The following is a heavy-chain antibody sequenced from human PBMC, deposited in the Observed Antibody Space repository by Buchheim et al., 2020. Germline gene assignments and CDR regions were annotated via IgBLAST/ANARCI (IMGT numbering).Heavy chain of an antibody. J-gene: IGHJ5*02. CDR2: IYYSGRT. D-gene: IGHD2-2*01. CDR3: ARGRLGYCISTSCYNWFDP. CDR1: GGSISSGGYY. V-gene: IGHV4-31*03. Sequence: QVQLQESGPGLVKPSQTLSLTCTVSGGSISSGGYYWSWIRQHSGKGLEWIGYIYYSGRTYYNPSLKSRVTISVDTSKNQFSLKLSSVTAADTAVYYCARGRLGYCISTSCYNWFDPWGQGTL.